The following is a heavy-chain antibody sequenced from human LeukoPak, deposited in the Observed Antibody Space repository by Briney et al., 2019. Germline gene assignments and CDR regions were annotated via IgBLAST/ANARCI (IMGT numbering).Heavy chain of an antibody. CDR1: GYTFTSYG. V-gene: IGHV1-18*01. J-gene: IGHJ6*02. CDR3: ARDGSYYYDSSGYYYYYGMDA. Sequence: ASVKVSCKASGYTFTSYGISWVRQAPGQGLEWMGWISAYNGNTNYAQKLQGRVTMTTDTSTSTAYMELRSLRSDDTAVYYCARDGSYYYDSSGYYYYYGMDAWGQGTTVTVSS. CDR2: ISAYNGNT. D-gene: IGHD3-22*01.